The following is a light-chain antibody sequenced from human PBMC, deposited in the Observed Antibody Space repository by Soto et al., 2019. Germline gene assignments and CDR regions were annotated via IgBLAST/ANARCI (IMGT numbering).Light chain of an antibody. CDR3: MQALQIPPT. CDR1: QSLLHNNGYNY. CDR2: LGS. J-gene: IGKJ5*01. Sequence: DIVMTQSPLSPPVTPGEPASISCRSSQSLLHNNGYNYLDWYLQKPGQSPQLLIFLGSNRASGVPDRFSGSGSGTDFTLNISRVEAEDVGVYYCMQALQIPPTFGQGTRLEIK. V-gene: IGKV2-28*01.